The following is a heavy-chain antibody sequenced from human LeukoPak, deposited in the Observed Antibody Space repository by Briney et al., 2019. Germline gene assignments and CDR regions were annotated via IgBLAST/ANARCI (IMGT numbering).Heavy chain of an antibody. Sequence: SETLSLTCTVSGDSLSSFYWSWIRQPPGKGLEWIGCIYYSGSTNYNPSLKSRVTISVDTSKNQFSLKLSSVTAADTAVYYCARGQYFFGYWGQGTLVTVSS. J-gene: IGHJ4*02. D-gene: IGHD6-19*01. CDR1: GDSLSSFY. CDR2: IYYSGST. CDR3: ARGQYFFGY. V-gene: IGHV4-59*01.